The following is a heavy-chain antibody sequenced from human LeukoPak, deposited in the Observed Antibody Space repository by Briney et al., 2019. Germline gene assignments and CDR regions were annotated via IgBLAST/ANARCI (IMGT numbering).Heavy chain of an antibody. D-gene: IGHD6-6*01. CDR2: ISYDGSNK. Sequence: TGRSLRLSCAASGFTFSSYAMHWVRQAPGKGLKWVAVISYDGSNKYYADSVKGRFTISRDNSKNTLYLQMNSLRAEDTAVYYCARDGYVAARPFDYWGQGTLVTVSS. CDR3: ARDGYVAARPFDY. J-gene: IGHJ4*02. V-gene: IGHV3-30*01. CDR1: GFTFSSYA.